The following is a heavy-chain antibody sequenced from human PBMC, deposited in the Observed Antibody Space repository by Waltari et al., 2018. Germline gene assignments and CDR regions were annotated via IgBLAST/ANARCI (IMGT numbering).Heavy chain of an antibody. CDR2: NRSDNGDT. CDR3: ARPSRGQYYYHGMEV. J-gene: IGHJ6*02. D-gene: IGHD3-10*01. CDR1: GYTSTIYA. V-gene: IGHV1-18*04. Sequence: QVQLVQSGDEVKKPGASVKVSCTASGYTSTIYAISWVRQAPGQGLEWMGWNRSDNGDTNYAQNLQGRVTLTADTSTSTAYMELRSLRSDDTAVYYCARPSRGQYYYHGMEVWGQGTTVTVSS.